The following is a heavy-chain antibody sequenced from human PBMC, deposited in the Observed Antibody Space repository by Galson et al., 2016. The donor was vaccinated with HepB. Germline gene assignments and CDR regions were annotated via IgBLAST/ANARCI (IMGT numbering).Heavy chain of an antibody. V-gene: IGHV1-18*01. CDR3: ARDQAPLPGDY. Sequence: SVKVSCKASGYTFTSRGISWVRQAPGQGLEWMGWISAYDGHTNYGQKLQARLTMTTDTSTSTAYMELRSLGSDDTAVYYCARDQAPLPGDYWGQGTLVTVSS. D-gene: IGHD2-15*01. J-gene: IGHJ4*02. CDR2: ISAYDGHT. CDR1: GYTFTSRG.